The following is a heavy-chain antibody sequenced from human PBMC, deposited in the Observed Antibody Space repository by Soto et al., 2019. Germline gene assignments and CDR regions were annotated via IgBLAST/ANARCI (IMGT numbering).Heavy chain of an antibody. D-gene: IGHD1-26*01. CDR3: AKRGSGSYFDY. Sequence: GGSLRLSCAASGFTFSSYTMNWVRQAPGKGLEWVSVISGSGDSTYYADSVKGRFTISRDNSKNTLYLQMNSLRAEDTAVYYCAKRGSGSYFDYWGQGTLVTVSS. CDR1: GFTFSSYT. CDR2: ISGSGDST. V-gene: IGHV3-23*01. J-gene: IGHJ4*02.